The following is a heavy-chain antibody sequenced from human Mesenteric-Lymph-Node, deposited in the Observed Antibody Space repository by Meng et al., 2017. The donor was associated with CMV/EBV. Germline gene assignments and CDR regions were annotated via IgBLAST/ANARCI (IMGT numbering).Heavy chain of an antibody. CDR1: GFTFSSYW. CDR3: ARDWVGAARHYNYYYGMDV. V-gene: IGHV3-7*01. Sequence: GGSLRLSCAVSGFTFSSYWMSWVRQAPGKGLEWVANIKQDGSEKYYVDSVKGRFTISRDNAKNSLYLQMNSLRAEDTAVYYCARDWVGAARHYNYYYGMDVWSQGTTVTVSS. D-gene: IGHD6-6*01. J-gene: IGHJ6*02. CDR2: IKQDGSEK.